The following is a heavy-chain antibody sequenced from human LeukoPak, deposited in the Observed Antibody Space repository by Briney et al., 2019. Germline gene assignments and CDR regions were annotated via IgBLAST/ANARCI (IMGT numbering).Heavy chain of an antibody. CDR2: IYYSGST. V-gene: IGHV4-30-4*01. CDR3: ARVSSGATTVDY. D-gene: IGHD1-26*01. CDR1: GGSISSGDYY. Sequence: KSSETLSLTCTISGGSISSGDYYWSWIRQPPGKGLEWIGYIYYSGSTYYNPSLKSRVTISVDKSKNQFSLKLSSVTAADTAVYYCARVSSGATTVDYWGQGTLVTVSS. J-gene: IGHJ4*02.